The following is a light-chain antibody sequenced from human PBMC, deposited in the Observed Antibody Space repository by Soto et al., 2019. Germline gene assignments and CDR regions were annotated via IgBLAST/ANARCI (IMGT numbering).Light chain of an antibody. J-gene: IGLJ3*02. CDR1: SGHSGYI. CDR2: LEGSGNY. V-gene: IGLV4-60*02. Sequence: QLVLTQSSSASASLGSSVKLTCTLSSGHSGYIIAWHQQQPGKAPRYLMKLEGSGNYNKESGVPDRFSGSSSGADRYLTISNLQFEDEADYYCETWDSNTRVFGGGTKLTVL. CDR3: ETWDSNTRV.